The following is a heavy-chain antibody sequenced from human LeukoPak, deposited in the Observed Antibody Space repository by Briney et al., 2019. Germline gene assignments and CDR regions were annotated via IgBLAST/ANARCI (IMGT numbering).Heavy chain of an antibody. CDR2: MNPNSGNT. CDR1: GYPFTSFD. J-gene: IGHJ4*02. V-gene: IGHV1-8*01. D-gene: IGHD4-23*01. Sequence: ASVKVSCKASGYPFTSFDINWVRQATGQGLEWMGWMNPNSGNTGYTQKFQGRVTMTRNTSISTAYMELSSLRSEDTAVYYCAMDRYGGYDFDYWGQGTLVTVSS. CDR3: AMDRYGGYDFDY.